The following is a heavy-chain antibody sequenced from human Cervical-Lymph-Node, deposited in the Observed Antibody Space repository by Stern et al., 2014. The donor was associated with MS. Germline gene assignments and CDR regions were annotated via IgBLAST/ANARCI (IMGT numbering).Heavy chain of an antibody. Sequence: VQLLQPGAEVKKPRDSLKISCKGSGYTFSKNWIAWVRQMPGKGLEWMGIIYPGDSDTRYSPSFQGQVTMSADKSINTAYLQWNSLKAPDPAIYYCARPPPRRSSSDPNFGLDVWGQGTTVTVSS. CDR3: ARPPPRRSSSDPNFGLDV. D-gene: IGHD6-6*01. J-gene: IGHJ6*02. V-gene: IGHV5-51*03. CDR1: GYTFSKNW. CDR2: IYPGDSDT.